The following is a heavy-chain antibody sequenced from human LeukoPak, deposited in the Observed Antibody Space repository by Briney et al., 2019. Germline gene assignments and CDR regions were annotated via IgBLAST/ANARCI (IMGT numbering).Heavy chain of an antibody. CDR1: GGSFSGYY. CDR3: ARPRTRLAWFDP. V-gene: IGHV4-34*01. D-gene: IGHD6-19*01. J-gene: IGHJ5*02. CDR2: IYYSGST. Sequence: PSETLSLTCAVYGGSFSGYYWSWIRQPPGKGLEWIGTIYYSGSTYYNPSLKSRVTISVDTSRNQFSLRLTSVTAADTAVYYCARPRTRLAWFDPWGQGTLVTVSS.